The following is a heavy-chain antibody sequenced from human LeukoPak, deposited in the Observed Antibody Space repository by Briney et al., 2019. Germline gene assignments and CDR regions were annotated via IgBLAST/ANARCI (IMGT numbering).Heavy chain of an antibody. CDR1: GGSFSGYY. CDR3: AVGGYSYGYPDI. D-gene: IGHD5-18*01. CDR2: INHSGST. J-gene: IGHJ3*02. Sequence: SETLSLTCAVYGGSFSGYYWSWIRQPPGKGLEWIGEINHSGSTNYNPSLKSRVTISVDTSKNQFSLKLSSVTAADTAVYYCAVGGYSYGYPDIWGQGTMVTVSS. V-gene: IGHV4-34*01.